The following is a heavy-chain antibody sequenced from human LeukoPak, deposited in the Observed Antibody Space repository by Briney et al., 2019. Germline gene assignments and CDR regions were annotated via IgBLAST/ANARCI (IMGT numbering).Heavy chain of an antibody. Sequence: PGGSLRLSCAASGFTVSSNYMSWVRQAPGKGLEWVSIIYSGGSTFYADSVKGRFTISRDNSKNTLYLQMNSLRAEDTAVYYCAKDPHDILTGYTYYFDYWGQGTLVTVSS. D-gene: IGHD3-9*01. V-gene: IGHV3-53*01. J-gene: IGHJ4*02. CDR2: IYSGGST. CDR1: GFTVSSNY. CDR3: AKDPHDILTGYTYYFDY.